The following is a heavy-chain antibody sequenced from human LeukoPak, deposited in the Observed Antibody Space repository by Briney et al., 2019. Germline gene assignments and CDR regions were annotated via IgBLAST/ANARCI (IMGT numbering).Heavy chain of an antibody. V-gene: IGHV4-34*01. CDR2: IDHSGSA. D-gene: IGHD3-10*01. Sequence: MPSETLSLTCAVYGGSFSAYCWSWIRQPPGKGMEWIGEIDHSGSANYNPSLKSRVTISVDTSKNQFSLQLNSVTAADTAVYYCARTLYYFNSGRFDPWGQGTLVTVSS. CDR3: ARTLYYFNSGRFDP. CDR1: GGSFSAYC. J-gene: IGHJ5*02.